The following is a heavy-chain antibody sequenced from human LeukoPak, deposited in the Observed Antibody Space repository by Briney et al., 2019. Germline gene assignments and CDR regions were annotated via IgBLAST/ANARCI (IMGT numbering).Heavy chain of an antibody. V-gene: IGHV4-30-2*01. J-gene: IGHJ3*02. CDR1: GGSISSGGYS. CDR3: ARDPDGYKASDAFDI. CDR2: IYHSGST. D-gene: IGHD5-24*01. Sequence: NASQTLSLTCAVSGGSISSGGYSWSWIRQPPGKGLEWIGYIYHSGSTYYNPSLKSRVTISVDRSKNQFSLKLSSVTAADTAVYYCARDPDGYKASDAFDIWGQGTMVTVSS.